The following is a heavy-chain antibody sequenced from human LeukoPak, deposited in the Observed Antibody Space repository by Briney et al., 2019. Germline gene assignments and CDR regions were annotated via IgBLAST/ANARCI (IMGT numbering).Heavy chain of an antibody. CDR2: IYYSRST. V-gene: IGHV4-31*03. J-gene: IGHJ5*02. CDR1: GGSISSGAYY. CDR3: ATKETYYYDSSGYYSS. D-gene: IGHD3-22*01. Sequence: SETLSLTCTVSGGSISSGAYYWSWIPQHPGKGLEWIGYIYYSRSTYYNTSLKSRVTISVDTSKNQFSLKLSSVTAADTAVYYCATKETYYYDSSGYYSSWGQGTLVTVSS.